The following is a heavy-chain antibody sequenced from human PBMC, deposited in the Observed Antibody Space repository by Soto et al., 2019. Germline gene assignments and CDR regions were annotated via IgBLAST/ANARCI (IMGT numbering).Heavy chain of an antibody. D-gene: IGHD2-15*01. CDR3: ARHFSGRYCRGGDCYSIPNPDY. Sequence: PGESLKISCKGSGYSFTTYWIGWVRQMPGKGLEWMGVFYPDDSDVRYSPSFQGQVTISADKSISTAYLHWSSLKASDTAIYYCARHFSGRYCRGGDCYSIPNPDYWGQGTLVTVSS. V-gene: IGHV5-51*01. J-gene: IGHJ4*02. CDR1: GYSFTTYW. CDR2: FYPDDSDV.